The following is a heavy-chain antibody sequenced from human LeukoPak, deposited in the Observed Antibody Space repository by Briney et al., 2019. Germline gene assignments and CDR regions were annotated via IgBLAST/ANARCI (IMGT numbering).Heavy chain of an antibody. J-gene: IGHJ6*04. CDR3: ARDHCSSGSCYSPGMDV. CDR2: IYHSGST. CDR1: GYSISSGYY. D-gene: IGHD2-15*01. V-gene: IGHV4-38-2*02. Sequence: PSETLSLTCAVSGYSISSGYYWGWIRQPPGKGLEWIGSIYHSGSTYYNPSLKSRVTISVDTYKNQFSLKLSSVTAADTAVYYCARDHCSSGSCYSPGMDVWGKGTRVTVSS.